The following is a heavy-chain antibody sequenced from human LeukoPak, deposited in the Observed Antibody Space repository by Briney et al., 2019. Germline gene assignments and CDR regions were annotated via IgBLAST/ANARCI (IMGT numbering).Heavy chain of an antibody. CDR2: ISSSSSTI. CDR3: ARDQWKRGGSCPLDY. J-gene: IGHJ4*02. V-gene: IGHV3-48*01. Sequence: GGSLRLSCAASGFTFSSYSMNWVRQAPGKGLGWVSYISSSSSTIYYADSMKGRFTISRDNAKNSLYLQMNSLRAEDTAVYYCARDQWKRGGSCPLDYWGQGTLVTVSS. D-gene: IGHD2-15*01. CDR1: GFTFSSYS.